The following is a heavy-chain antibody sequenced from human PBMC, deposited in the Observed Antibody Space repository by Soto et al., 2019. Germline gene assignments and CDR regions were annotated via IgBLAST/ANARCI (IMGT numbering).Heavy chain of an antibody. V-gene: IGHV1-69*13. D-gene: IGHD3-22*01. CDR1: GGTFSSYA. CDR2: IIPIFGTA. Sequence: SVKVSCKASGGTFSSYAISWVRQAPGQGLEWMGGIIPIFGTANYAQKFQGRVTITADESTSTAYMELSSLRSEDTAVYYCARDYYDSSYGFDPWGQGTLVTVSS. J-gene: IGHJ5*02. CDR3: ARDYYDSSYGFDP.